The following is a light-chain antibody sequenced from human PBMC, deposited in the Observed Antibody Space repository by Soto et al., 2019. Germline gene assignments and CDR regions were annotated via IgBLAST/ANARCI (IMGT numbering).Light chain of an antibody. CDR2: DAS. CDR3: QQRLNWPLT. Sequence: EIVLTQSPATLSLSPGERATLSCTASQSVSSFLAWYQQKPGQAPRLLIYDASNRATGVPARFSGSGSGTDFTLTISSLEPEDFAVYFCQQRLNWPLTFGGGTKVEIK. CDR1: QSVSSF. V-gene: IGKV3-11*01. J-gene: IGKJ4*01.